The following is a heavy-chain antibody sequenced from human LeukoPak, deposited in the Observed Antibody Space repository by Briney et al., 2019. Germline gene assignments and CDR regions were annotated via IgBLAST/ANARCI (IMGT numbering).Heavy chain of an antibody. CDR1: GFPFSSFG. CDR3: AKDELSTGWYSNLDY. V-gene: IGHV3-30*18. CDR2: ISYDGSNK. J-gene: IGHJ4*02. Sequence: GGSLRLSCSASGFPFSSFGMHWVRQAPGKGLEWVAVISYDGSNKYYADSVKGRFTISRDNSKNTLYLQMNSLRAEDTAVYYCAKDELSTGWYSNLDYWGQGTLVTVSS. D-gene: IGHD6-19*01.